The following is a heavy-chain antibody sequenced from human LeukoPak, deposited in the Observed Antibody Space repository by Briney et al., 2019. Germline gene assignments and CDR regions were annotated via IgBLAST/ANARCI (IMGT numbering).Heavy chain of an antibody. J-gene: IGHJ4*02. D-gene: IGHD2-15*01. CDR2: ISSSSSYI. CDR3: ARADFVVVVAATYDY. V-gene: IGHV3-21*01. Sequence: GGSLRLSCAASGFTFSSYSMKWVRQAPGKGLEWVSSISSSSSYIYYADSVKGRFTISRDNAKNSLYLQMNSLRAEDTAVYYCARADFVVVVAATYDYWGQGTLVTVSS. CDR1: GFTFSSYS.